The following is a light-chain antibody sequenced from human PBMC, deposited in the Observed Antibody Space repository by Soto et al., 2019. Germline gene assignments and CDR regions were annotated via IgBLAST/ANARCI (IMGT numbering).Light chain of an antibody. CDR1: QSVSSN. CDR3: HQYDSWT. CDR2: GAS. V-gene: IGKV3-15*01. Sequence: EIVMTKSPATLSVSPGERATLSCRASQSVSSNLAWYQQKPGQAPRLLIYGASTRATGIPDRFSGSGSGTDFTLTISRLEPEDFAVYYCHQYDSWTFGQGTKVDNK. J-gene: IGKJ1*01.